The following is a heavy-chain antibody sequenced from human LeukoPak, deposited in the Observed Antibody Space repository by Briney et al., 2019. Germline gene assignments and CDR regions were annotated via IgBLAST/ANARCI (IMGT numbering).Heavy chain of an antibody. Sequence: GASVKVSCKASGGTFSSYAISWVRQAPGQGLEWMGRIIPILGIANYAQKFQGRVTITADKSTSTAYMELSSLRSEDTAVYYCAADFEAVALQFGYYGMDVWGQGTTVTVSS. CDR2: IIPILGIA. V-gene: IGHV1-69*04. CDR3: AADFEAVALQFGYYGMDV. CDR1: GGTFSSYA. D-gene: IGHD6-19*01. J-gene: IGHJ6*02.